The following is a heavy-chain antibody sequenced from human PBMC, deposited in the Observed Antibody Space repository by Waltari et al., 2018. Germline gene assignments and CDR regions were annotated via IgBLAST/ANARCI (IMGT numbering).Heavy chain of an antibody. Sequence: EVQLVESGGGLVQPGRSLRLSCAASGFTFDDYAMHWVRQAPGKGLEWVSGISWNSGSIGYADSVKGRFTISRDNAKNSLYLQMNSLRAEDMALYYCAKASCSSTSCDAFDIWGQGTMVTVSS. CDR2: ISWNSGSI. CDR1: GFTFDDYA. CDR3: AKASCSSTSCDAFDI. J-gene: IGHJ3*02. D-gene: IGHD2-2*01. V-gene: IGHV3-9*03.